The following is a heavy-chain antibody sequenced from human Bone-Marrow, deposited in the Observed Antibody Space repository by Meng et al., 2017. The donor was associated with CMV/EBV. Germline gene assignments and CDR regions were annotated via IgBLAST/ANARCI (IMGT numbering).Heavy chain of an antibody. CDR3: AKGGSRITMIVVVMDDAFDI. CDR2: INHSGST. J-gene: IGHJ3*02. CDR1: GGSFSGYY. Sequence: SETLSLTCAVYGGSFSGYYWSWIRQPPGKGLEWIGEINHSGSTNYNPSLKSRVTISVDTSKNTLYLQMNSLRAEDTAVYYCAKGGSRITMIVVVMDDAFDIWGQGTMVTVSS. V-gene: IGHV4-34*01. D-gene: IGHD3-22*01.